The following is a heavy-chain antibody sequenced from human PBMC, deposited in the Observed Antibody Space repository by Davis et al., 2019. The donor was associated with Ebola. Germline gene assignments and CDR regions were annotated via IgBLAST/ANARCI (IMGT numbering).Heavy chain of an antibody. V-gene: IGHV1-2*06. J-gene: IGHJ4*02. D-gene: IGHD4-17*01. CDR1: GYTFTGYY. Sequence: ASVQVSCKASGYTFTGYYMHWVRQAPGQGLEWMGRINPNSGGTNYAQRFQGRVTMTRDTSISTAYMELSRLTSDDTAVYYCASGTTVTTGFDNWGQGTLVTVSS. CDR2: INPNSGGT. CDR3: ASGTTVTTGFDN.